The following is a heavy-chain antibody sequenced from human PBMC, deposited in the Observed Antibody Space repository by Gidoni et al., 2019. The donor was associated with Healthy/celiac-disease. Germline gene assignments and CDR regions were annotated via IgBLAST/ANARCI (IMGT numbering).Heavy chain of an antibody. CDR3: ARDRSRGTFDY. CDR1: GVAISSGGYY. Sequence: QVQLQESGPGLVKPSQTPSLTCTVSGVAISSGGYYWSWIRPHPGKGVEWIGYIYDSGSTYYNPSLKSRVTISVDTSKNQFSLKLSSVTAANTAVYYCARDRSRGTFDYWGQGTLVTVSS. CDR2: IYDSGST. V-gene: IGHV4-31*03. J-gene: IGHJ4*02.